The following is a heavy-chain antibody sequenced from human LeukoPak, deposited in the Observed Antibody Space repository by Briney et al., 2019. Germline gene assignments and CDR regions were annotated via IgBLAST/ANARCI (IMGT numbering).Heavy chain of an antibody. V-gene: IGHV4-59*01. J-gene: IGHJ6*02. CDR2: IYHSGTI. CDR1: GGSINSYF. Sequence: PSETLSLTCTVSGGSINSYFWSWIRQPPGKGLEWIAYIYHSGTINYNPSLKSRDTISLDTSKSQVSLNLTSVTAADTAVYYCAREGSAYGMDVWGQGTTVTVSS. CDR3: AREGSAYGMDV. D-gene: IGHD2-15*01.